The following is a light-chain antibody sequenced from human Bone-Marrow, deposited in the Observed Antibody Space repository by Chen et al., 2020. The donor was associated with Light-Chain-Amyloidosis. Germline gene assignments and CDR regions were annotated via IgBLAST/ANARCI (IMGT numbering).Light chain of an antibody. J-gene: IGLJ2*01. V-gene: IGLV3-25*03. CDR1: DLPTKY. CDR2: RDT. Sequence: YELTQQPSVSGSPGQTARITCSGDDLPTKYAYWYQQKPGQAPVLVIHRDTERPSGISERFSGSSSGTTATLTISGVQAEDEADYHCQSADSSGTYEVICGRGTKLTVL. CDR3: QSADSSGTYEVI.